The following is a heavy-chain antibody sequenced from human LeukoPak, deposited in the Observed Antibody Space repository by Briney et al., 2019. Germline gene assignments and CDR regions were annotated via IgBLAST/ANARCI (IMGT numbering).Heavy chain of an antibody. D-gene: IGHD6-6*01. CDR3: ARLWYSSSSNWFDP. V-gene: IGHV4-59*04. CDR2: IYYSGST. J-gene: IGHJ5*02. Sequence: SETLSLTCTVSGGSISSYYWSWIRQPPGKGLEWIGYIYYSGSTYYNPSLKSRVTISVDTSKNQFSLKLSSVTAADTAVYYCARLWYSSSSNWFDPWGQGTLVTVSS. CDR1: GGSISSYY.